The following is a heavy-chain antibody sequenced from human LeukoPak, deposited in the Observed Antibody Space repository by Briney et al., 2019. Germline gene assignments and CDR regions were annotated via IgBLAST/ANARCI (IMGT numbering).Heavy chain of an antibody. CDR3: TRATSVVVPAADHYYYGMDV. V-gene: IGHV1-2*02. CDR1: GSTFTGYH. D-gene: IGHD2-2*01. Sequence: ASVKVSCKASGSTFTGYHMHWVRQAPGQGLEWMGWINPNSGGTDYAQKFQGRVTMTRDTSLSTAYMELSRLRSDDTAVYYCTRATSVVVPAADHYYYGMDVWGQGTTVTVSS. CDR2: INPNSGGT. J-gene: IGHJ6*02.